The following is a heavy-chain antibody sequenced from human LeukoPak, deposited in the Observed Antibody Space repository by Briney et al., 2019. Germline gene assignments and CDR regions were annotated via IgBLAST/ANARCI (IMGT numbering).Heavy chain of an antibody. J-gene: IGHJ4*02. D-gene: IGHD5-12*01. Sequence: GGSLRLSCAGSGFTFSNYAMTWVRQAPGKGLEWVSGISSSGGTTYYADSVKGRFTISRDNSKNTLYLRINSLRAEDTAVYYCAKEGYPADDYWGQGTLVTVSS. CDR1: GFTFSNYA. V-gene: IGHV3-23*01. CDR2: ISSSGGTT. CDR3: AKEGYPADDY.